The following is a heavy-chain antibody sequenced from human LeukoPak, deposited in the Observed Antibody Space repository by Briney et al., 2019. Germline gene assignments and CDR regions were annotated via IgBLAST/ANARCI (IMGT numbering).Heavy chain of an antibody. Sequence: GGSLRLSCAASGFTFSSYSMNWVRQASGKGLEWVSYISSSSSTIYYADSVKGRFTISRDNAKNSVYLQMNSLRAEDTAVYYCARAPTTVVTGLRLDPWGQGTLVTVSS. V-gene: IGHV3-48*01. CDR1: GFTFSSYS. D-gene: IGHD4-23*01. CDR2: ISSSSSTI. J-gene: IGHJ5*02. CDR3: ARAPTTVVTGLRLDP.